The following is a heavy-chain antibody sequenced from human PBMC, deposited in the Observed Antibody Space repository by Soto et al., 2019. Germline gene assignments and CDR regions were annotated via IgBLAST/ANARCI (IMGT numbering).Heavy chain of an antibody. CDR1: GGSFSGYY. CDR3: ARGKEVVPAAFDI. CDR2: INHSVST. D-gene: IGHD2-2*01. J-gene: IGHJ3*02. Sequence: TSETLSLTCAVYGGSFSGYYWSWIRQPPGKGLEWIGEINHSVSTNYNPSLKSRVTISVDTSKNQFSLKLSSVTAADTAVYYCARGKEVVPAAFDIWGQGTMVTVSS. V-gene: IGHV4-34*01.